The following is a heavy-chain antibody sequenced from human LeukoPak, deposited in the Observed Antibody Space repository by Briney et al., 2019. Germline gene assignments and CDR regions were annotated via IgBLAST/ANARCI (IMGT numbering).Heavy chain of an antibody. CDR1: GGSISSGGYY. J-gene: IGHJ4*02. CDR3: ARWDNFGYGSTLFDY. Sequence: PSETLSLTCTVSGGSISSGGYYWSWLRQHPGKGLEWIGYIYYSGSTYYNPSLKSRVTISVDTSKNQFSLKLSSVTAADTAVYYCARWDNFGYGSTLFDYWGQGTLVTVSS. CDR2: IYYSGST. V-gene: IGHV4-31*03. D-gene: IGHD3-10*01.